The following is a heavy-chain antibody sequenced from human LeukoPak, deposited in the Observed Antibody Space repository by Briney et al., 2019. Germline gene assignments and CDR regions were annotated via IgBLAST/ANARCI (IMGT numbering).Heavy chain of an antibody. V-gene: IGHV3-21*04. J-gene: IGHJ4*02. CDR1: GFAFSTSS. D-gene: IGHD6-19*01. CDR2: ISSSSSYI. Sequence: GGSLRLSCAVSGFAFSTSSMNWVRQAPGKGLEWVSSISSSSSYIYYADSVKGRFTISRDNSKNTLYLQMNSLRAEDTAVYYCAKPCSSDWIYFDYWGQGALVSVSS. CDR3: AKPCSSDWIYFDY.